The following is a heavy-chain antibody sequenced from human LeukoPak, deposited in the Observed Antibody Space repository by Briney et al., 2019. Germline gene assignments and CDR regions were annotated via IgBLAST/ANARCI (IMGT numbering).Heavy chain of an antibody. CDR1: GGTFSSFA. D-gene: IGHD2-8*01. V-gene: IGHV1-69*04. CDR3: ARESNPIYCTNGVYPIDS. J-gene: IGHJ4*02. Sequence: SVKVSCKASGGTFSSFAVSWVRQAPGQGLEWMGRIIPILGIPNYAHKFQGSVTLTADESTNTAYMELSSLRSEDTAVYYCARESNPIYCTNGVYPIDSWGQGTLVIVST. CDR2: IIPILGIP.